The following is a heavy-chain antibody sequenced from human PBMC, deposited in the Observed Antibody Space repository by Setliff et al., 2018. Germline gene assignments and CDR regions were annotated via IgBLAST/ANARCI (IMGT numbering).Heavy chain of an antibody. Sequence: ASVKVSCKASGYTFTGYYMHWVRQAPGQGLEWMGRIIPIFGTANYAQKFQGRVTITADKSTSTAYMELSSLRSEDTAVYYCATGGYSGYDYVYWGQGTLVTVSS. CDR2: IIPIFGTA. J-gene: IGHJ4*02. CDR1: GYTFTGYY. D-gene: IGHD5-12*01. V-gene: IGHV1-69*06. CDR3: ATGGYSGYDYVY.